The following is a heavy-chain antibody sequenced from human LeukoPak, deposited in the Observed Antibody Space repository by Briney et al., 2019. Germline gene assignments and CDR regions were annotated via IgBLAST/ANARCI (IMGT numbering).Heavy chain of an antibody. V-gene: IGHV3-23*01. CDR3: AKDLNWNSYYFDY. J-gene: IGHJ4*02. D-gene: IGHD1-7*01. CDR2: ISGSGGST. Sequence: GGSLRLSCAASGFTFSSYAMNWVRQAPGKGLERVSAISGSGGSTYYADSVKGRFTISRDNSKNTLYLQMNSLRAEDTAVYYCAKDLNWNSYYFDYWGQGTLVTVSS. CDR1: GFTFSSYA.